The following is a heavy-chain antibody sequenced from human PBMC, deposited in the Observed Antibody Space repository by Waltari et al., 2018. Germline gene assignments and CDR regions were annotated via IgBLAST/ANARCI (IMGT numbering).Heavy chain of an antibody. CDR2: IRYDGSNK. Sequence: QVQLVESGGGVVQPGGSLRLSCAASGFTFSSYGMHWVRQAPGKGLEWVAFIRYDGSNKYYADSVKGRFTISRDNSKNTLYLQMNSLRAEDTAVYYCAKDLGGSYYLFDYWGQGTLVTVSS. J-gene: IGHJ4*02. CDR1: GFTFSSYG. D-gene: IGHD1-26*01. CDR3: AKDLGGSYYLFDY. V-gene: IGHV3-30*02.